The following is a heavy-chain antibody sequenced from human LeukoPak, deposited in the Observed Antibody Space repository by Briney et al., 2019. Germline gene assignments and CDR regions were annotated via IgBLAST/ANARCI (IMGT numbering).Heavy chain of an antibody. V-gene: IGHV4-34*01. Sequence: SETLSLTCAVSGGSFSGYYWTWIRQTPEKGLEWMGEMNPSRSTSYNPSLKSRVTISVDTSKNQFSLKLSSVPAADTAVYYCARGRQDVTMIVVVMTAVSYYLDVWGKGTTVTVS. D-gene: IGHD3-22*01. CDR1: GGSFSGYY. CDR3: ARGRQDVTMIVVVMTAVSYYLDV. CDR2: MNPSRST. J-gene: IGHJ6*03.